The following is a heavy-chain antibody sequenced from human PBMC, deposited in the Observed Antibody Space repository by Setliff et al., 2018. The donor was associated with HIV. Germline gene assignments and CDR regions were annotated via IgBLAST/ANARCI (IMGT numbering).Heavy chain of an antibody. J-gene: IGHJ4*02. CDR1: GGAFISHT. Sequence: SVKVSCKASGGAFISHTFTWVRQAPGQGLEWMGRIIPILGIPNYAQNFQGRLTISADKSTRTAYLELSSLRSDDSAVYYCARDVLDLVISVYGFWGQGIPVTV. V-gene: IGHV1-69*04. CDR3: ARDVLDLVISVYGF. D-gene: IGHD3-22*01. CDR2: IIPILGIP.